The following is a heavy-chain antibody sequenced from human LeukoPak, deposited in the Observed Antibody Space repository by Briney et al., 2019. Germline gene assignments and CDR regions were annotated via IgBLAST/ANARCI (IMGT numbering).Heavy chain of an antibody. J-gene: IGHJ4*02. D-gene: IGHD2-15*01. CDR3: AREYCSGGSCYQPDY. V-gene: IGHV1-18*01. CDR2: ISAYNDNT. Sequence: ASVKVSCKASGYTFTSYDISWVRQAPGQGLEWMGWISAYNDNTNYAQKLQGRVTMTTDTSTSTAYMELRSLRSDDTAVYYCAREYCSGGSCYQPDYWGQGTLVTVSS. CDR1: GYTFTSYD.